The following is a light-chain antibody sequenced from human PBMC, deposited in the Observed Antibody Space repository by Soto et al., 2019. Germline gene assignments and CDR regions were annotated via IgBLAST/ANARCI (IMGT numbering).Light chain of an antibody. J-gene: IGKJ4*01. CDR1: QSINNY. CDR3: QYRGIWPPGAT. Sequence: EIVLTQSPVTLSLSPGERATLSCRASQSINNYLAWYQQKPGQPPRLLIYDASNRATAIPVRFSGSGSGTEFTLTISSVEPEDSAVYYCQYRGIWPPGATFGGGTKVEIK. V-gene: IGKV3-11*01. CDR2: DAS.